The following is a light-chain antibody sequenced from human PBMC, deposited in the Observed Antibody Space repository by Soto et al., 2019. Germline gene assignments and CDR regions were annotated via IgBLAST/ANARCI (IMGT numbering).Light chain of an antibody. CDR1: QNIERW. J-gene: IGKJ1*01. CDR3: QQYNSYSPWT. V-gene: IGKV1-5*01. CDR2: DAS. Sequence: DIQMTQSPSTLSASVGDRVTITCRASQNIERWLAWYQQKPGKAPKLLIYDASSLESGVPSRFSGSGSGTEFTLTISSLQPGDFATYYCQQYNSYSPWTFGPGTKVDIK.